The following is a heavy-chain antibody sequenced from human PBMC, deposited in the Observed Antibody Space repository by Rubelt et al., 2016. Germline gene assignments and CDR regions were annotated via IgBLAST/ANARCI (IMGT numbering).Heavy chain of an antibody. CDR3: ARVGCSGGSCYSP. Sequence: QVQLQESGPGLVKPSETLSLTCTVSGYSISSGYYWGWIRQPPGKGLEWIGSIYHSGSTYYNPSLKSRGTISVDTSKNQFSLKLSSVTAADTAVYYCARVGCSGGSCYSPWGQGTLVTVSS. D-gene: IGHD2-15*01. J-gene: IGHJ4*02. CDR1: GYSISSGYY. CDR2: IYHSGST. V-gene: IGHV4-38-2*02.